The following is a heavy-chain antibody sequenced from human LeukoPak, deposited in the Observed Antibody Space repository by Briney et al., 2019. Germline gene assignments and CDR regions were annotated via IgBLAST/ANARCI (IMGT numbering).Heavy chain of an antibody. CDR3: AKDPTKENYYYYYMDV. CDR2: INWNGGST. D-gene: IGHD1-1*01. V-gene: IGHV3-20*04. J-gene: IGHJ6*03. Sequence: GGSLRLSCAASGFTFDDYGMSWVRQAPGKGLEWVSGINWNGGSTGYADSVKGRFTISRDNSKNTLYLQMNSLRAEDTAVYYCAKDPTKENYYYYYMDVWGKGTTVTVSS. CDR1: GFTFDDYG.